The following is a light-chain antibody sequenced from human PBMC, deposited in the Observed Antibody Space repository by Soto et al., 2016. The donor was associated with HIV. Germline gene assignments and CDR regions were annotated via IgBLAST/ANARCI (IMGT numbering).Light chain of an antibody. Sequence: DIQMTQSPSSLSASVGDRVTITCRASQSISSYLNWYQQKPGKAPKLLIYAASSLQSGVPSRFSGSGSGTDFTLTISSLQPDDFATYYCQQYNSPLTFGGGTKVEIK. V-gene: IGKV1-39*01. CDR2: AAS. CDR3: QQYNSPLT. CDR1: QSISSY. J-gene: IGKJ4*01.